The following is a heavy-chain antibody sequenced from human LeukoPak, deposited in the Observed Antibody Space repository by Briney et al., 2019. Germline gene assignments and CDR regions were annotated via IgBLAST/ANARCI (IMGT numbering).Heavy chain of an antibody. CDR2: ISSSGSTI. CDR3: ARGRDGYREEKRAFDI. CDR1: GFTFSSYE. V-gene: IGHV3-48*03. D-gene: IGHD5-24*01. Sequence: QPGGSLRLSCAASGFTFSSYEMNWVRQAPGKGLEWVSYISSSGSTIYYADSVKGRFTISRDNAKNSLYLQMNSLRAEDTAVYYCARGRDGYREEKRAFDIWGQGTMVTVSS. J-gene: IGHJ3*02.